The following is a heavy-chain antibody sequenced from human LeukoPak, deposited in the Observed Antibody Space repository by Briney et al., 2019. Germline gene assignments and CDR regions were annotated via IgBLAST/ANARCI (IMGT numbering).Heavy chain of an antibody. V-gene: IGHV4-61*02. CDR3: ARDSPHYYDSSGYHYDAFDI. CDR1: GGSISSGSYY. J-gene: IGHJ3*02. D-gene: IGHD3-22*01. Sequence: SQTLSLTCTVSGGSISSGSYYWSWIRQPAGKGLEWIGRIYTSGSTNYNPPLKSRVTISVDTSKNQFSLKLSSVTAADTAVYYCARDSPHYYDSSGYHYDAFDIWGQGTMVTVSS. CDR2: IYTSGST.